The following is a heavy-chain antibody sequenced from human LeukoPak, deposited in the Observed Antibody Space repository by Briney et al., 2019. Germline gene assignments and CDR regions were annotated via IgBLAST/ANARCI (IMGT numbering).Heavy chain of an antibody. CDR2: IIPIFGTA. CDR1: GGTFSSYA. CDR3: ARSSCRPNAAGSSKYYYYYMDV. J-gene: IGHJ6*03. Sequence: SVKVSCKASGGTFSSYAISWVRQAPGQGLEWMGGIIPIFGTANYAQKFQGRVTITADESTSTAYMELSSLRSEDTAVYYCARSSCRPNAAGSSKYYYYYMDVWGKGTTVTVSS. V-gene: IGHV1-69*13. D-gene: IGHD3-10*01.